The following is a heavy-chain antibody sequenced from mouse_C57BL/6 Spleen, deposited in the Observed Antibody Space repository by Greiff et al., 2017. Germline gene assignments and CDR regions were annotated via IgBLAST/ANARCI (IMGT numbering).Heavy chain of an antibody. CDR3: ASFITTVGPFAY. CDR1: GYAFRSYW. J-gene: IGHJ3*01. Sequence: QVQLQQSGAELVKPGASVKISCKASGYAFRSYWMNWVKQRPGKGLEWIGQIYPGDGATNYNGKFKGKATLTADKSSSTAYMQLSSLTSEYSAVYFCASFITTVGPFAYWGQGTLVTVSA. D-gene: IGHD1-1*01. CDR2: IYPGDGAT. V-gene: IGHV1-80*01.